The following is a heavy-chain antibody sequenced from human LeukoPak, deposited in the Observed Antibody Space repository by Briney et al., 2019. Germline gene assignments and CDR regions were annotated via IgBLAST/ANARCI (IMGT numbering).Heavy chain of an antibody. V-gene: IGHV1-8*01. CDR3: ARRALKYDFWSGYYYPPRYYYYGMDV. CDR2: INPNSGST. D-gene: IGHD3-3*01. CDR1: GYSFATYD. Sequence: ASVKVSCKTSGYSFATYDMTWVRQATGQGLEWMGWINPNSGSTDYAQKFQGRVTMTRNTSMSPAYMELRCLRSEDTAVYYCARRALKYDFWSGYYYPPRYYYYGMDVWGQGTTVTVSS. J-gene: IGHJ6*02.